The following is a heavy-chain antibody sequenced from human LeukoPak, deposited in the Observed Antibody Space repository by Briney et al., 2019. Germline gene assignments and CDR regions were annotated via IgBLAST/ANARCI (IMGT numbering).Heavy chain of an antibody. CDR2: IYYSGST. V-gene: IGHV4-31*03. J-gene: IGHJ4*02. CDR3: ARASTYYYGSGEAAVDY. Sequence: SQTLSLTCTVSGVSISSGGYYWSWIRQHPGKGLEWIGYIYYSGSTYYNPSLKGRVTISVDTSKNQFSLKLSSVTAADTAVYYCARASTYYYGSGEAAVDYWGQGTLVTVSS. CDR1: GVSISSGGYY. D-gene: IGHD3-10*01.